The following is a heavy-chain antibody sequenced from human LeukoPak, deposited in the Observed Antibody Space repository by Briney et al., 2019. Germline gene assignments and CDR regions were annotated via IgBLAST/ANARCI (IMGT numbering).Heavy chain of an antibody. CDR2: INPNSGGT. CDR3: ASRYDFWSGTLNYMDV. D-gene: IGHD3-3*01. V-gene: IGHV1-2*02. Sequence: ASVKVSCKASGYTFTGYYMHWVRQAPEQGLEWMGWINPNSGGTNYAQKFQGRVTMTRDTSISTAYMELSRLRSDDTAVYYCASRYDFWSGTLNYMDVWGKGTTVTVSS. J-gene: IGHJ6*03. CDR1: GYTFTGYY.